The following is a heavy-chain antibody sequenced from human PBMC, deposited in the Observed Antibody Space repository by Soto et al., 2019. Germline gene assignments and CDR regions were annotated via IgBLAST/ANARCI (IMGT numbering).Heavy chain of an antibody. CDR2: IYYSGST. CDR3: ARGYTRLHNWFDP. J-gene: IGHJ5*02. V-gene: IGHV4-30-4*01. D-gene: IGHD1-1*01. Sequence: SETLSLTCTVSGGSISSGDYYWSWIRQPPGKGLEWIGYIYYSGSTYYNPSLKSRVTISVDTSKNQFSLKLSSVTAADTAVYYCARGYTRLHNWFDPWGKGTLVTVSS. CDR1: GGSISSGDYY.